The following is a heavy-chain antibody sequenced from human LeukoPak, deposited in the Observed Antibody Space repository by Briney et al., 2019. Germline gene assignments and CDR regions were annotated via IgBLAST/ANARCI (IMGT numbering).Heavy chain of an antibody. Sequence: ASVKVSCKASGYTFTSYDINWMRQATGQGLEWMGWMNPNSGNTGYAQKFQGRVTITRNTSISTAYMELSSLRSEDTAVYYCARGHSSSFSLYYFDYWGQGTLVTVSS. CDR2: MNPNSGNT. V-gene: IGHV1-8*03. D-gene: IGHD6-13*01. J-gene: IGHJ4*02. CDR1: GYTFTSYD. CDR3: ARGHSSSFSLYYFDY.